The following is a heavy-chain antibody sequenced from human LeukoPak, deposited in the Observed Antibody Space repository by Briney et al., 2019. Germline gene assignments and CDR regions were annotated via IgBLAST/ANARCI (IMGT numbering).Heavy chain of an antibody. D-gene: IGHD3-10*01. J-gene: IGHJ4*02. V-gene: IGHV5-10-1*01. CDR1: GYSFSTYW. CDR2: IDPSDSYI. CDR3: ARHTDLVPGNSGSGRYVY. Sequence: GESLKISCKGSGYSFSTYWISWVRQMPGKGLEWMGRIDPSDSYINYSPSFQGHVTISVDKSISTAYLQWSGLKASDTAMYYCARHTDLVPGNSGSGRYVYWGQGTLVTVSS.